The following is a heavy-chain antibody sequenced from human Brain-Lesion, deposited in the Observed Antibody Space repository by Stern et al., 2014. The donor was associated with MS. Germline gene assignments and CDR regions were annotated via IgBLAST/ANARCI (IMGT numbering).Heavy chain of an antibody. Sequence: DPLVQSGAEVKKPGASVKVSCKVSGYTLTELSMHWVRQAPSTGLEWMGGFDPEDGETIYAQKFQGRVTMTEDTATDTAYMELSSLRSEDTAVYYCATLSPGAGGNYYRHFDYWGQGTLVTVSS. J-gene: IGHJ4*02. CDR1: GYTLTELS. CDR2: FDPEDGET. V-gene: IGHV1-24*01. D-gene: IGHD1-26*01. CDR3: ATLSPGAGGNYYRHFDY.